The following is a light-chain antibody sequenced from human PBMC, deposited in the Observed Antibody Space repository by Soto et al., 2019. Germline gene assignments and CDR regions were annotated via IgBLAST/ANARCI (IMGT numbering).Light chain of an antibody. CDR1: QSVSSS. CDR3: QQYGSSGT. V-gene: IGKV3-20*01. CDR2: GAS. Sequence: EIVLTQSPGTLSLSPGERATLSCRASQSVSSSLAWYQQKPGQAPRLLIHGASNRATGIPARFSGSGSGTDFTLTISRLEPEDFAVYYCQQYGSSGTFGQGTKVDI. J-gene: IGKJ1*01.